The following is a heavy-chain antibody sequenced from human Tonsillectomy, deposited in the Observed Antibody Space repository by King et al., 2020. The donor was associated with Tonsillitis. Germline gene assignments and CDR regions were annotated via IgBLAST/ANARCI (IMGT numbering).Heavy chain of an antibody. D-gene: IGHD1-26*01. J-gene: IGHJ3*01. CDR1: GFTISNYW. V-gene: IGHV3-7*01. Sequence: VQLVESGGGSVQPGGSLRLSCAASGFTISNYWMSWVRQAPGKGLEWVANIRQDGNSKYYVDSVKGRFTISRDNAKNSLYLQTNSLRVEDTAVYFCARIKLGAPPQDVFDVWGLGTLVTVSS. CDR2: IRQDGNSK. CDR3: ARIKLGAPPQDVFDV.